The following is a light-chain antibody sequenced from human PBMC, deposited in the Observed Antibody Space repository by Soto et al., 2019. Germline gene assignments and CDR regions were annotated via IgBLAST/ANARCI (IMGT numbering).Light chain of an antibody. CDR3: QQYGSSPWT. Sequence: ETVLTQSPGTLSLSSGERATLSCRASQTIRSNYLAWYRQTPGQAPRLLIYGASNRATGIAARFSGSGSGTAFTLIISRLEPEDFALYYCQQYGSSPWTFGQGTKVEIK. CDR2: GAS. V-gene: IGKV3-20*01. J-gene: IGKJ1*01. CDR1: QTIRSNY.